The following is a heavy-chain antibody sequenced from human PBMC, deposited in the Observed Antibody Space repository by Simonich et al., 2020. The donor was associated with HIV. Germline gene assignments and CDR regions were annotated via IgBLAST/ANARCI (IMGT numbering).Heavy chain of an antibody. Sequence: EVQLVESGGGLVKPGVSLRLSCAASGFTFSGYSMNWVRQAPGKGLEWVSSISSSSSYIYYADSVKGRFTISRDNAKNSLYLQMNRLRAEDTAVYYCARDGRKGSSTSCSDYWGQGTLVTVSS. CDR1: GFTFSGYS. D-gene: IGHD2-2*01. CDR2: ISSSSSYI. CDR3: ARDGRKGSSTSCSDY. V-gene: IGHV3-21*01. J-gene: IGHJ4*02.